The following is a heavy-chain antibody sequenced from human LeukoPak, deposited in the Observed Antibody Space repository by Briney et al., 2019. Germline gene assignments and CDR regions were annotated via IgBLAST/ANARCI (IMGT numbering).Heavy chain of an antibody. CDR3: EKGTGTTFSDAFDI. CDR1: GFTFSSYG. D-gene: IGHD1-7*01. J-gene: IGHJ3*02. V-gene: IGHV3-30*02. CDR2: IRYDGSNK. Sequence: GGALRLSCAASGFTFSSYGMHWVRQAPGKGLEWVAFIRYDGSNKYYAPSVKGRFTISRDNSKNTLYLQMNSLRAEDTAVYYCEKGTGTTFSDAFDIWGQGTRVRVSS.